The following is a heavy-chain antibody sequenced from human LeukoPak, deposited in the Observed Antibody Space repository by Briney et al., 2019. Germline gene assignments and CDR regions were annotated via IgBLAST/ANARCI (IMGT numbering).Heavy chain of an antibody. V-gene: IGHV4-39*07. D-gene: IGHD4-17*01. Sequence: KPSETLSLTCTVSGGSISSSSYYWGWIRQPPGKGLEWIGSIYHSGSTYYNPSLKSRVTISVDTSKNQFSLKLSSVTAADTAVYYCARDKGDYGDPFDYWGQGTLVTVSS. CDR2: IYHSGST. J-gene: IGHJ4*02. CDR1: GGSISSSSYY. CDR3: ARDKGDYGDPFDY.